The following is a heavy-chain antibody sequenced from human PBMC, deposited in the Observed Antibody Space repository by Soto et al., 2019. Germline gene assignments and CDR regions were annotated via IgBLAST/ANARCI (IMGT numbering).Heavy chain of an antibody. Sequence: QLQLQESGPGLVKPSETLSLTCTVSGGSISSSSYYWGWIRQPPGKGLEWIGSIYYSGSTYYNPSPKRRVTISVDTSKNQFSLKLGSVTAADTAVYYCARPGGGGSYPIFGVVTHYWYFDLWGRGTLVTVSS. V-gene: IGHV4-39*01. J-gene: IGHJ2*01. D-gene: IGHD3-3*01. CDR1: GGSISSSSYY. CDR2: IYYSGST. CDR3: ARPGGGGSYPIFGVVTHYWYFDL.